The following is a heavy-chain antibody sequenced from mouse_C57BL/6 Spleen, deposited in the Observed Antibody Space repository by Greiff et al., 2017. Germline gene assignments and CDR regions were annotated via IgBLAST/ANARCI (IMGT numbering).Heavy chain of an antibody. J-gene: IGHJ3*01. Sequence: EVQGVESGGGLVKPGGSLKLSCAASGFTFSDYGVHWVRQAPEKGLEWVAYISSGSSTIYYADTVKGRFTISRDNAKNTLFLQMTSLRSEDTAMYYCARYSFAYWGQGTLVTVSA. V-gene: IGHV5-17*01. CDR2: ISSGSSTI. CDR1: GFTFSDYG. CDR3: ARYSFAY.